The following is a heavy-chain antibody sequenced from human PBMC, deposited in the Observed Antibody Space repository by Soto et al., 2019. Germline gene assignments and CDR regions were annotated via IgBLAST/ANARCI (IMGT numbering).Heavy chain of an antibody. CDR1: GYTFTSYY. Sequence: ASVKVSCKASGYTFTSYYIHWVRQAPGHGLEWLGIINPSGGSPTYAQKFQGRVTMTRDTSTSTVYMELSSLRSEDTAVYYCGTLTSLPRSFDIWGQGTMATVSS. J-gene: IGHJ3*02. V-gene: IGHV1-46*01. D-gene: IGHD4-17*01. CDR3: GTLTSLPRSFDI. CDR2: INPSGGSP.